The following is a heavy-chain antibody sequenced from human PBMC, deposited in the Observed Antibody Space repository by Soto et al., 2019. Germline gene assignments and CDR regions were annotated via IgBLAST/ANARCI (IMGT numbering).Heavy chain of an antibody. D-gene: IGHD5-12*01. J-gene: IGHJ4*02. CDR2: IVVGSGNT. CDR3: AASTIRTNIVAGY. Sequence: SVKVSCKASGFTFTSSAVQWVLRSLVQRLDGIGCIVVGSGNTNYAQKFQERVTITRDMSTSTAYMELSSLRSEDTAVYYCAASTIRTNIVAGYWGQGTLVTVSS. CDR1: GFTFTSSA. V-gene: IGHV1-58*01.